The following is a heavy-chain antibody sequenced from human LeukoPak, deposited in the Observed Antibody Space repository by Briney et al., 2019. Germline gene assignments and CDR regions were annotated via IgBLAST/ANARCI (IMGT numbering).Heavy chain of an antibody. J-gene: IGHJ5*02. CDR3: ARAVGPRGGNWFDP. CDR1: GYTFMSHG. Sequence: ASVKVSCKAYGYTFMSHGISWVRQAPGQGLEWMGVVNPSSGSTTYSQKFQGRVTMTRDTSTSTVYMDLSSLRSEDTALYYCARAVGPRGGNWFDPWGQGTLVTVSS. CDR2: VNPSSGST. V-gene: IGHV1-46*01. D-gene: IGHD1-26*01.